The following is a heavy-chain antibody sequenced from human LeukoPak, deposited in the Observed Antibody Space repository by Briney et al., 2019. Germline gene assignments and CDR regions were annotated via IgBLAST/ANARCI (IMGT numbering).Heavy chain of an antibody. CDR3: ARAIIADRRGSWFDP. J-gene: IGHJ5*02. D-gene: IGHD6-6*01. CDR1: GYTFTGYY. Sequence: GASVKVSCKASGYTFTGYYMHWVRQAPGQGLEWMGWINPNSGNTGYAQKFQGRVTITRNTSITTAYMELSSLRSEDTAVYYCARAIIADRRGSWFDPWGQGTLVTVSS. V-gene: IGHV1-8*03. CDR2: INPNSGNT.